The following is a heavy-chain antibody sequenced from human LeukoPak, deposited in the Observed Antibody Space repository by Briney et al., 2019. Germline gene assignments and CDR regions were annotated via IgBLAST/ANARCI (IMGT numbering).Heavy chain of an antibody. CDR1: GFTFSSYS. J-gene: IGHJ4*02. Sequence: GGSLRLSCAASGFTFSSYSMNWVRQAPGKGLEWVSFIYSGGSTYYADSVKGRFTISRDNSKNTLYLQMNSLRAEDTAVYYCARRAGDYSHPYDYWGQGTLVTVSS. D-gene: IGHD3-22*01. V-gene: IGHV3-53*01. CDR3: ARRAGDYSHPYDY. CDR2: IYSGGST.